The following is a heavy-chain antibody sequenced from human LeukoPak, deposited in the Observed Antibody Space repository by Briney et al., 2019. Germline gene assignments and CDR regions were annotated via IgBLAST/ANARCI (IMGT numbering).Heavy chain of an antibody. Sequence: PSGTLSLTCAVSGGSISSSNWWSWVRQPPGKGLEWIGEIYHSGSTNYNPSLKSRVTISVDTSKNQFSLKLGSVTAADTAAYYCARRGSHSSGWRPNQINWFDPWGQGTLVTVSS. CDR2: IYHSGST. CDR1: GGSISSSNW. CDR3: ARRGSHSSGWRPNQINWFDP. D-gene: IGHD6-19*01. J-gene: IGHJ5*02. V-gene: IGHV4-4*02.